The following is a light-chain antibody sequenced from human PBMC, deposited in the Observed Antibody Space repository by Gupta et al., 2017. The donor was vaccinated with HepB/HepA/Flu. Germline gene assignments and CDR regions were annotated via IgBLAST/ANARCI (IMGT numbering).Light chain of an antibody. J-gene: IGLJ3*02. CDR2: EVN. CDR1: NSDVGDYNY. V-gene: IGLV2-8*01. CDR3: HSYASNKNWV. Sequence: QSALTQPPSASGSPGQSVTISCTGTNSDVGDYNYVSWYQQYPGKAPKLLIYEVNKRPSGVPDRFSGSKSGNTASLTVSGLQAEDEGDYYCHSYASNKNWVFGGGIKLTVL.